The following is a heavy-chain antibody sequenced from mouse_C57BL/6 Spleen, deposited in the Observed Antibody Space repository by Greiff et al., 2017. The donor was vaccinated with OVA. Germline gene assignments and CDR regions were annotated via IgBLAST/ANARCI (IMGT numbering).Heavy chain of an antibody. Sequence: EVQLQQSGPGLVKPSQSLSLTCSVTGYSITSGYYWNWIRQFPGNKLEWMGYISYDGSNNYNPSLKNRISITRDTSKNQFFLKLNSVTTEDTATYYCARGGATVVAPCDFDVWGTGTTVTVSS. D-gene: IGHD1-1*01. CDR2: ISYDGSN. CDR3: ARGGATVVAPCDFDV. V-gene: IGHV3-6*01. J-gene: IGHJ1*03. CDR1: GYSITSGYY.